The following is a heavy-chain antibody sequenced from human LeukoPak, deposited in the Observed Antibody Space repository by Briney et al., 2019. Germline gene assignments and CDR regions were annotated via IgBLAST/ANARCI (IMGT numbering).Heavy chain of an antibody. J-gene: IGHJ3*02. D-gene: IGHD6-19*01. CDR3: ARSVIAVAGYDAFDI. Sequence: PGGSLRLSCAASGFTFSDYYMNWIRQAPGQGLEWVSYISGSGSYTNYADSMKGRFTISRDNAKNSLYLEMNSLRDEDTAVHYCARSVIAVAGYDAFDIWGQGAVVTVSS. CDR1: GFTFSDYY. V-gene: IGHV3-11*06. CDR2: ISGSGSYT.